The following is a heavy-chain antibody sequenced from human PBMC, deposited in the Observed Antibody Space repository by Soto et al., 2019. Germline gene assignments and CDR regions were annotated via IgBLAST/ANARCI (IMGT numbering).Heavy chain of an antibody. CDR1: GYTFTSYD. CDR2: MNPNSGNT. J-gene: IGHJ6*01. V-gene: IGHV1-8*01. Sequence: ASVKVSCKASGYTFTSYDICWVRQATGQGLEWMGWMNPNSGNTGYAQKFRGRVTMTRNTSISTAYMELSSLRSEDTAVYYCARGNGGYVNHNNVKAVWRQGTTVTVSS. CDR3: ARGNGGYVNHNNVKAV. D-gene: IGHD5-12*01.